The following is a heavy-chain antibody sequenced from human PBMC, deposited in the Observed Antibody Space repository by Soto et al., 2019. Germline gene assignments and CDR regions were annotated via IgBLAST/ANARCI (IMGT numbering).Heavy chain of an antibody. CDR3: AKARCSTTNCYVPDY. Sequence: GGFLRLSCAASGFTFSTYTMSWVRQAPGKGLEWVSAISGSGGSPSYADSVQGRFTISRDNPKNTLYLQMNSLRVEDTAMYYCAKARCSTTNCYVPDYWGQGTLVTVSS. J-gene: IGHJ4*02. CDR2: ISGSGGSP. CDR1: GFTFSTYT. V-gene: IGHV3-23*01. D-gene: IGHD2-2*01.